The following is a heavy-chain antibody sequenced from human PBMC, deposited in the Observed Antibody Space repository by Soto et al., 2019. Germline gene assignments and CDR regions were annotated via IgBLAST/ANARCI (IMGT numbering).Heavy chain of an antibody. Sequence: GGSLRLSCAASGFPFSSYAMNWICQTPEGGLEWVAAISGGGNDRYYADFVQGRFTSSRDNSRNILYLHMNSLRADDTAMYFCARSLFMVAPDSEPFDYWGQGTLVTVSS. V-gene: IGHV3-23*01. CDR3: ARSLFMVAPDSEPFDY. CDR2: ISGGGNDR. CDR1: GFPFSSYA. J-gene: IGHJ4*02. D-gene: IGHD3-22*01.